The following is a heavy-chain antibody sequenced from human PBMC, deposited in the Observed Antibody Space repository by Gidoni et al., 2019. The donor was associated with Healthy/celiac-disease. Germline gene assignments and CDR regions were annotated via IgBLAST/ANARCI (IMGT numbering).Heavy chain of an antibody. CDR2: INHSGST. D-gene: IGHD2-8*01. CDR1: GGSFSGYY. Sequence: QVQLQQWGAGLLKPSETLSLTCAVYGGSFSGYYWSWIRQPPGKGLEWIGEINHSGSTNYNPSLKSRVTISVDTSKNQFSLKLSSVTAADTAVYYCARGDSMVDVGFATVHFDYWDQGTLVTVSS. CDR3: ARGDSMVDVGFATVHFDY. J-gene: IGHJ4*02. V-gene: IGHV4-34*01.